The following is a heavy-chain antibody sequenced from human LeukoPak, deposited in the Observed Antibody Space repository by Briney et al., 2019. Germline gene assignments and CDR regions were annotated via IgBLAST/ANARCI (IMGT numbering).Heavy chain of an antibody. Sequence: GASVKVSCKASGYTFTNYGISWVRQAPGQGLEWMGWISAYNGNTNYAQNLQGRVTMTTDTSTSTAYMEVRSLRSDDTAVYYCARGILRQWLGYWGQGTLVTVSS. CDR1: GYTFTNYG. CDR3: ARGILRQWLGY. V-gene: IGHV1-18*01. D-gene: IGHD6-19*01. CDR2: ISAYNGNT. J-gene: IGHJ4*02.